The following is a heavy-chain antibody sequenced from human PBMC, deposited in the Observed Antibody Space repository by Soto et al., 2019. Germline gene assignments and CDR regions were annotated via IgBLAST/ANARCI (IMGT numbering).Heavy chain of an antibody. J-gene: IGHJ5*02. CDR2: ITGSGAGS. Sequence: EVQLLESGGGWLQPGGSLRLSCAASGFTLSSYAMNWVRQAPGKGLEWVSGITGSGAGSYYSDSVKGRFTISRDNSKNTLYLQINSLRAEDTAVYYCAKAYSNSWPNDWFDPWGQGTLVTVSS. V-gene: IGHV3-23*01. D-gene: IGHD6-13*01. CDR1: GFTLSSYA. CDR3: AKAYSNSWPNDWFDP.